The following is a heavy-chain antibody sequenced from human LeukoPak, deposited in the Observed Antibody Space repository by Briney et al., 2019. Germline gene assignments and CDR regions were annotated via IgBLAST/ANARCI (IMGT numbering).Heavy chain of an antibody. Sequence: PGESLKISCKGSGYTFTSSWIGWGRQEPGKGLEWSGNIYPGDSNSRYSPSVEGQVITSAAQSISTAYLQCSSLKASDSAIYYCARRPNAGFDIWGQGTMVTVSS. J-gene: IGHJ3*02. CDR3: ARRPNAGFDI. V-gene: IGHV5-51*01. CDR1: GYTFTSSW. D-gene: IGHD2-8*01. CDR2: IYPGDSNS.